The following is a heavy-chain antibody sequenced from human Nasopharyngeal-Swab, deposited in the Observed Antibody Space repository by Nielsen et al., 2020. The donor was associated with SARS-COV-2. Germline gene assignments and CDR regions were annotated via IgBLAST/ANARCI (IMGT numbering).Heavy chain of an antibody. CDR1: GFIFSASA. CDR3: ARHRTPNIKITFRGVLVLDAFDL. V-gene: IGHV3-21*01. J-gene: IGHJ3*01. Sequence: GESLKISCAASGFIFSASAIHWVRQAPGKGLEWISSISTTSSYIFYADSVKGRFSISRDNAKNSLYLQMKSLRAEDTAVYYCARHRTPNIKITFRGVLVLDAFDLWGQGTMVTVSS. CDR2: ISTTSSYI. D-gene: IGHD3-16*02.